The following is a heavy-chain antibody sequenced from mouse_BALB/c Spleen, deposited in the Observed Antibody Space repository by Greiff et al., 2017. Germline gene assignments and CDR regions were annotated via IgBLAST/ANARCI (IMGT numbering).Heavy chain of an antibody. CDR1: GYTFTDYN. Sequence: EVQLQESGPELVKPGASVKISCKASGYTFTDYNMHWVKQSHGKSLEWIGYIYPYNGGTGYNQKFKSKATLTVDNSSNTAYLQLSSLTSEDTAVYYCARGGGNPYYFDYWGQGTTLTVSS. J-gene: IGHJ2*01. CDR2: IYPYNGGT. D-gene: IGHD2-1*01. V-gene: IGHV1S29*02. CDR3: ARGGGNPYYFDY.